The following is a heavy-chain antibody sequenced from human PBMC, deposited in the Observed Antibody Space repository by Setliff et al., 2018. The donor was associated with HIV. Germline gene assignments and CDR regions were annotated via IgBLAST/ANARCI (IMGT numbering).Heavy chain of an antibody. CDR1: GFTFSSHW. J-gene: IGHJ4*02. Sequence: GGSLRLSCAASGFTFSSHWMSWVRQAPGKGLEWIGHIKSKDDGGTINYAAPVKGRFAISRDDSLFLQMNSLITEDTAVYYCTTGIDWGQGTLVTVSS. V-gene: IGHV3-15*01. CDR3: TTGID. CDR2: IKSKDDGGTI. D-gene: IGHD2-21*01.